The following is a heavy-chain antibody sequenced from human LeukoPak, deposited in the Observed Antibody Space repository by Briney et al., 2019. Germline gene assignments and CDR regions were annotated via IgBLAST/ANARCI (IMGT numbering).Heavy chain of an antibody. Sequence: ASVKVSCKASGYTFTGYYMHWVRQAPGQGLEWMGWISGHTGDAHYAKKFQGRLTLTTDTSTSVAYSELSTLRSDDTALYFCAKDVGDSLAGPWFFQFWGQGTLVTLSS. CDR1: GYTFTGYY. CDR3: AKDVGDSLAGPWFFQF. CDR2: ISGHTGDA. V-gene: IGHV1-18*04. J-gene: IGHJ4*02. D-gene: IGHD3-16*01.